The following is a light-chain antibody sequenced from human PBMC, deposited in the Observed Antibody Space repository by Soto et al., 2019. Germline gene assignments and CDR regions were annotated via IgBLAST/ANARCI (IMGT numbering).Light chain of an antibody. CDR2: GAS. Sequence: ENVLTQSPGTLSLSPGERATLSCRASQSVRSNYVAWYQQKPGQAPRLLISGASSRATGIPDRFSGSGSGTDFTLTISRLEPEDFALYYCQQYRPSPAISFGQGTRLEIK. CDR3: QQYRPSPAIS. J-gene: IGKJ5*01. CDR1: QSVRSNY. V-gene: IGKV3-20*01.